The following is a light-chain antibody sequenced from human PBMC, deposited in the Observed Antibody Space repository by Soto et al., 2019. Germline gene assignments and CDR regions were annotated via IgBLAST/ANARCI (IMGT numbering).Light chain of an antibody. CDR1: KNDIGVYDF. J-gene: IGLJ1*01. Sequence: QSALTQPPSASGSPGQSVTISCTGTKNDIGVYDFVSWYQHHPGKAPRLIIYEVVQRPSGVPDRFSVSKSGNTAALTVSGLQAADEADYFCKSYAGSHTYGVGSGTKV. V-gene: IGLV2-8*01. CDR2: EVV. CDR3: KSYAGSHTYG.